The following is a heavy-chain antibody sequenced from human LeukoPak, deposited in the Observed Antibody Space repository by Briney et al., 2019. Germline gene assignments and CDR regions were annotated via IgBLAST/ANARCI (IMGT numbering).Heavy chain of an antibody. Sequence: AGGSLRLSCAASGSTFSSYGMHWVRQAPGKGLEWVAFIRYDGSNKYYADSVKGRFTISRDNSKNTLYLQMNSLRAEDTAVYYCAKDLVYYYYDSSGKDPVDYWGQGTLVTVSS. CDR1: GSTFSSYG. V-gene: IGHV3-30*02. CDR3: AKDLVYYYYDSSGKDPVDY. D-gene: IGHD3-22*01. J-gene: IGHJ4*02. CDR2: IRYDGSNK.